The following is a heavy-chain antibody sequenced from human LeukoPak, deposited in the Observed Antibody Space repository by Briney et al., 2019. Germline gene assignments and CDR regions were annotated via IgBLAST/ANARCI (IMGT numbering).Heavy chain of an antibody. CDR1: GDSFIGYF. J-gene: IGHJ5*02. Sequence: SETLSLTCAASGDSFIGYFWTWIRQAPGKGLELIGDINHSGRTNYNPSLQRRVSISVDTSKNQFSLKLSSVTAADTAVYYCARDKAAAGTSCFDPWGQGTLVTVSS. D-gene: IGHD6-13*01. V-gene: IGHV4-34*01. CDR2: INHSGRT. CDR3: ARDKAAAGTSCFDP.